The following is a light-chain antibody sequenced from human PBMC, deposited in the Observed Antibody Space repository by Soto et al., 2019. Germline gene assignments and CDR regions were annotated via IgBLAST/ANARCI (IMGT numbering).Light chain of an antibody. CDR2: GNN. J-gene: IGLJ1*01. V-gene: IGLV1-40*01. CDR1: SSNIGAGYD. Sequence: QAVVTQPPSVSGAPGQRVTISCTGSSSNIGAGYDVHWYQQLPGKAPKLLIYGNNNRPSGVPDRFSGSKSGTSASLAITGLRADDEADYYCQSYASSLSANFVFGTGTKVTVL. CDR3: QSYASSLSANFV.